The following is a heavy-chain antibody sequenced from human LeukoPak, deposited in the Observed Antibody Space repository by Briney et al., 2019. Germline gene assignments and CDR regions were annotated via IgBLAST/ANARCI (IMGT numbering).Heavy chain of an antibody. D-gene: IGHD3-10*01. J-gene: IGHJ4*02. Sequence: PGGSLRLSCAASGFTFDDYAMHWVRQAPGKGLEWVSTISGSGGSTYYADSVKGRFTISRDNSKNTLYLQMNSLRAEDTAVYYCAKGYASGSYSTFDYWGQGTLVTVSS. CDR2: ISGSGGST. CDR3: AKGYASGSYSTFDY. V-gene: IGHV3-23*01. CDR1: GFTFDDYA.